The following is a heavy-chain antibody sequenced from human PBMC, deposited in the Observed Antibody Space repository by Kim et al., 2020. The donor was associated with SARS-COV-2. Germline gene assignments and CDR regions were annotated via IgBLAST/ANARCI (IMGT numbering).Heavy chain of an antibody. CDR3: ARGSERSDSWFDP. CDR2: ISPNSGGT. V-gene: IGHV1-2*05. D-gene: IGHD1-1*01. J-gene: IGHJ5*02. Sequence: ASVKVSCKASGYSFTGYSVHWVRQAPGQGLEWMGRISPNSGGTIYAQKFQGRVTMTRDTSISTAYMALSRLTADDAVVYYCARGSERSDSWFDPWGQGTLVSVSS. CDR1: GYSFTGYS.